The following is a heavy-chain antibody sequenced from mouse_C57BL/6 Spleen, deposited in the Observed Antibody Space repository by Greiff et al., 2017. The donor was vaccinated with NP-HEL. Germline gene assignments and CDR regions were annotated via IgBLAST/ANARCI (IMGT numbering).Heavy chain of an antibody. J-gene: IGHJ2*01. CDR3: TTYDTTVVVPDY. CDR2: IDPETGGT. Sequence: QVQLQQSGAELVRPGASVTLSCKASGYTFTDYEMHWVKQTPVHGLEWVAAIDPETGGTAYTQKFKGKAILTAATSSSTAYMVLRSLTSEDDAVDYCTTYDTTVVVPDYWGQGTTLTVSS. V-gene: IGHV1-15*01. CDR1: GYTFTDYE. D-gene: IGHD1-1*01.